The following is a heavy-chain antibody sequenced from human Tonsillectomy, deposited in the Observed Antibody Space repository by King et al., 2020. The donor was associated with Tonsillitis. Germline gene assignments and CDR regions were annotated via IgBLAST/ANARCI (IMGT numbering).Heavy chain of an antibody. J-gene: IGHJ2*01. CDR1: GGSISSSSYF. Sequence: QLQESGPGLVKPSETLSLTCTVSGGSISSSSYFWGWIRQPPGKGLEWIGSIYYSGNTYHNPSLKSRVTISVDTSKNHFPLKLSSLTAADTALYYCGRGWYFDLWGRGTLVTVSS. CDR2: IYYSGNT. CDR3: GRGWYFDL. V-gene: IGHV4-39*02.